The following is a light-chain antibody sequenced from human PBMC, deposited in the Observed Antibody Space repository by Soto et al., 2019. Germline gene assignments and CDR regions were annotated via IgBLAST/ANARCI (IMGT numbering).Light chain of an antibody. CDR3: LQDYNYAWT. Sequence: EIVMTQSPATLSVSPGERATLSCRASQSISSNLAWYQQKPGQAPRLLIYGASTRATGIPARFSASGSGTEFTLTISSLQPEDFATYYCLQDYNYAWTFGQGTKVEIK. CDR1: QSISSN. CDR2: GAS. V-gene: IGKV3-15*01. J-gene: IGKJ1*01.